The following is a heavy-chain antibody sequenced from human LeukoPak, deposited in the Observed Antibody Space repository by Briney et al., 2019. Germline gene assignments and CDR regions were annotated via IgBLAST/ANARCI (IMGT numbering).Heavy chain of an antibody. CDR1: GFTFSSYW. D-gene: IGHD2-21*01. V-gene: IGHV3-74*01. CDR2: INSDGSST. J-gene: IGHJ4*02. CDR3: ARGLCGGDCYDY. Sequence: GGSLRLSCAASGFTFSSYWMHWVRQAPGKGLVWVSRINSDGSSTSYADSVKGRFTISRDNAKNSLYLQMNSLRAEDTAVYYCARGLCGGDCYDYWGQGTLVTVSS.